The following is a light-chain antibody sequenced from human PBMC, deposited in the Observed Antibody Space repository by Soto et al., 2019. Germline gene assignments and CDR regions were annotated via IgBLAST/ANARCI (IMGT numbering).Light chain of an antibody. Sequence: QSALTQPPSASGSPGQSVTISCTETSSDVGGYNYVSWYQHHPGKAPKLMIYEVSKRPSGVPDRFSGSKSGNTASLTVSGLEAEDEADYYCSSYAGSNNRGVFGSGTKLTVL. J-gene: IGLJ1*01. CDR1: SSDVGGYNY. CDR2: EVS. CDR3: SSYAGSNNRGV. V-gene: IGLV2-8*01.